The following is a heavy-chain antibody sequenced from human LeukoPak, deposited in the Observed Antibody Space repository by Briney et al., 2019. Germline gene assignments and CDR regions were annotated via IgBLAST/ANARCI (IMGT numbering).Heavy chain of an antibody. CDR1: GFTFGSYG. J-gene: IGHJ3*02. D-gene: IGHD1-26*01. CDR2: IYSGGST. CDR3: ARDLISGSYRYDAFDI. Sequence: GGSLRLSCATSGFTFGSYGFHWVRQAPGKGLEWVSVIYSGGSTYYADSVKGRFTISRDNSKNTLYLQMNSLRAEDTAVYYCARDLISGSYRYDAFDIWGQGTMVTVSS. V-gene: IGHV3-53*01.